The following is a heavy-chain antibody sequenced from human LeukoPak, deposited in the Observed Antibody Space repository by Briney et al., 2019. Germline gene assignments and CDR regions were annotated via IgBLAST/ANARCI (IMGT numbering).Heavy chain of an antibody. CDR1: GGSISSSSYY. V-gene: IGHV4-39*01. Sequence: PSETLSLTCTVSGGSISSSSYYWGWIRQPPGKELQWIASVYYSGRTNYSPSLKSRVTISVDTSEKQFSLQLNSVTAADTAVYYCARQGSAYYLDFWGQGLLVTVSS. D-gene: IGHD2-15*01. CDR2: VYYSGRT. J-gene: IGHJ4*02. CDR3: ARQGSAYYLDF.